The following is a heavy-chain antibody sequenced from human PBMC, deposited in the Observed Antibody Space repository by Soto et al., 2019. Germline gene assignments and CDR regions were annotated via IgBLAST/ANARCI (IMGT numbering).Heavy chain of an antibody. CDR2: ISYDGSNK. J-gene: IGHJ4*02. Sequence: GGSLRLSCAASGFTFSSYGMHWVRQAPGKGLEWVAVISYDGSNKYYADSVKGRFTISRDNSKNTLYLQMNSLRAEDTAVYYCAKGPPEHSSSWYDSYYFDYWGQGTLVTVSS. V-gene: IGHV3-30*18. CDR1: GFTFSSYG. D-gene: IGHD6-13*01. CDR3: AKGPPEHSSSWYDSYYFDY.